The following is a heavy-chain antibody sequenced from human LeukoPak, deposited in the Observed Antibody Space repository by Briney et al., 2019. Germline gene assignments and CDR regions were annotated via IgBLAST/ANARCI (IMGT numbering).Heavy chain of an antibody. J-gene: IGHJ4*02. CDR2: IWYDGSNK. CDR3: ASEGGSSWYLDY. Sequence: PGRSLRLSCAASGFTFSSDGMHWVRQAPGKGLEWVAVIWYDGSNKYYADSVKGRFTISRDNSKNTLYLQMNSLRAGDTAVYYCASEGGSSWYLDYWGQGTLVTVSS. CDR1: GFTFSSDG. V-gene: IGHV3-33*01. D-gene: IGHD6-13*01.